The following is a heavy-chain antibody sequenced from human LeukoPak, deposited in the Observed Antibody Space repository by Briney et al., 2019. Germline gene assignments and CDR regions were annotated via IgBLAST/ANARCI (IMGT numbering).Heavy chain of an antibody. CDR3: AKDGRRPG. CDR1: GFTFDDYA. D-gene: IGHD1-14*01. Sequence: PGRSLRLSCAASGFTFDDYAMHWVRQAPGKGLEWVSGISWNSGSIGYADSVKGRFTISRDNAKNSLYLQMNSLRAEDTALYYCAKDGRRPGWGQGTLVTVSS. CDR2: ISWNSGSI. J-gene: IGHJ4*02. V-gene: IGHV3-9*01.